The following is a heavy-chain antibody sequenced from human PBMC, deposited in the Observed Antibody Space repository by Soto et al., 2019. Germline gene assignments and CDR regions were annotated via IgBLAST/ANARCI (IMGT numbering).Heavy chain of an antibody. V-gene: IGHV3-74*01. Sequence: GGSLRLSCAVSGFTFSNYWMHFFRQAPGQGLVWVSRIDSDGTGTSYADSVKGRFTISRDNAKSTLYLQMNSLRAEDTAVYYCTRDSNLGFDPWGQGTLVTVSS. CDR1: GFTFSNYW. D-gene: IGHD7-27*01. CDR3: TRDSNLGFDP. J-gene: IGHJ5*02. CDR2: IDSDGTGT.